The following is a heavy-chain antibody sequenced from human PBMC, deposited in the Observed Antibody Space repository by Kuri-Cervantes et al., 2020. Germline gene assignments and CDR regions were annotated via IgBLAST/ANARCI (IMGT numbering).Heavy chain of an antibody. D-gene: IGHD1-26*01. J-gene: IGHJ4*02. CDR1: GYTFSGNY. Sequence: APVKVSCKASGYTFSGNYMHWVRQAPGQGLEWMGWINRNSGGTNYAQKFQGRVTMTRDTSISTAYMELSRLRSDDTAVYYCARGIVGATFDYWGQGTLVTVSS. CDR2: INRNSGGT. CDR3: ARGIVGATFDY. V-gene: IGHV1-2*02.